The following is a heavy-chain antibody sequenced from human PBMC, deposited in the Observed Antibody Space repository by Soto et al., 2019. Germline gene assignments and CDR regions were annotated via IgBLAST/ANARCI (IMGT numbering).Heavy chain of an antibody. CDR3: VKVVGRASLDV. CDR1: GFTFTSFG. V-gene: IGHV3-48*01. J-gene: IGHJ6*02. D-gene: IGHD1-26*01. Sequence: EEPVVASGGGLVQPGGSLCLTCAASGFTFTSFGMNWVRQAPGTGLEWVSHISRSASITYYADSVKGRFTISRDNVKKSLYLHMNSLRADDTAVYYCVKVVGRASLDVWRQGTTVTVSS. CDR2: ISRSASIT.